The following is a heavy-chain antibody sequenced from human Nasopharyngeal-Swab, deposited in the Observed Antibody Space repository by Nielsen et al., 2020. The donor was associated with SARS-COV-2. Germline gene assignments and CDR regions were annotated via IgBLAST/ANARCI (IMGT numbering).Heavy chain of an antibody. Sequence: GESLKISCAASGFTFSSYGMHWVRQAPGKGLEWVAVIWYDGSNKYYADSVKGRFTISRDNAKNTLYLQMNGLRDEDTAIYYCARAGEYRFDYWGQGTLVTVSS. CDR1: GFTFSSYG. V-gene: IGHV3-33*01. D-gene: IGHD7-27*01. CDR2: IWYDGSNK. J-gene: IGHJ4*02. CDR3: ARAGEYRFDY.